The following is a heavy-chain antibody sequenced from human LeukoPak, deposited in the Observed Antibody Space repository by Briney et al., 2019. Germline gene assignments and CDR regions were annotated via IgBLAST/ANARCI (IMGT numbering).Heavy chain of an antibody. CDR1: GFTFTRYW. D-gene: IGHD1-26*01. V-gene: IGHV3-74*01. J-gene: IGHJ4*02. Sequence: GGSLRLSCAASGFTFTRYWMHWVRQVPGKGLDWVSRINEDGSITTHADSVRGRFTISRDNARDTLYLQMNSLRPEDTAVYYCARDLGGVAGSWGQGTLVTVSS. CDR2: INEDGSIT. CDR3: ARDLGGVAGS.